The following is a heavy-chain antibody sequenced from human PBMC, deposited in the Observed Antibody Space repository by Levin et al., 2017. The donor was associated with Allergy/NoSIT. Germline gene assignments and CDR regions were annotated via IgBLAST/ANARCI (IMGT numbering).Heavy chain of an antibody. D-gene: IGHD6-6*01. CDR2: IYSGGST. V-gene: IGHV3-53*01. J-gene: IGHJ5*02. Sequence: LSLTCAASGFTVSSNYMSWVRQAPGKGLEWVSVIYSGGSTYYADSVKGRFTISRDNSKNTLYLQMNSLRAEDTAVYYCARAPSRRPWWFDPWGQGTLVTVSS. CDR3: ARAPSRRPWWFDP. CDR1: GFTVSSNY.